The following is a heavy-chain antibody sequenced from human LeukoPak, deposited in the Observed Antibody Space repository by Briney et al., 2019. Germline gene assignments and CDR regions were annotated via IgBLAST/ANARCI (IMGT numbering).Heavy chain of an antibody. J-gene: IGHJ4*02. CDR2: IYYSGST. Sequence: SETLSLTCAVYGGSFSGYYWSWIRQPPGKGLEWIGYIYYSGSTNYNPSLKSRVTISVDTSKNQFSLKLSSVTAADTAVYYCARLDSSGWYQTHYFDYWGQGTLVTVSS. D-gene: IGHD6-19*01. CDR1: GGSFSGYY. CDR3: ARLDSSGWYQTHYFDY. V-gene: IGHV4-59*08.